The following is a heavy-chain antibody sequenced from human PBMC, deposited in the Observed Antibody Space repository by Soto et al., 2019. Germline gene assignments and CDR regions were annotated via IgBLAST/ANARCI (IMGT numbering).Heavy chain of an antibody. CDR2: IYYSGST. Sequence: PSETLSLTCTVSGGSISSSSYYWGWIRQPPGKGLEWIGSIYYSGSTYYNPSLKSRVTISVDTSKNQFSLKLSSVTAADTAVYYCARTVPSVGFDYWGQGTLVTVSS. CDR1: GGSISSSSYY. D-gene: IGHD2-15*01. V-gene: IGHV4-39*01. CDR3: ARTVPSVGFDY. J-gene: IGHJ4*02.